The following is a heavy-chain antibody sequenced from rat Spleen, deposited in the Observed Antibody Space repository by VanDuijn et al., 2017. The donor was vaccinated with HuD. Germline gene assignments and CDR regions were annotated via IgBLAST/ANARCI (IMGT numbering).Heavy chain of an antibody. J-gene: IGHJ2*01. D-gene: IGHD1-10*01. CDR1: GHSISSTYR. V-gene: IGHV3-3*01. Sequence: EVQLQESGPGLVKPSQSLSLTCSVSGHSISSTYRWNWIRKFPGNKLEWMGYIDSAGSTNYNPSLKSRISITRDTSKNQFFLQLNSVTTEDTATYYCAREVDITTYFDYWGQGVMVTVSS. CDR2: IDSAGST. CDR3: AREVDITTYFDY.